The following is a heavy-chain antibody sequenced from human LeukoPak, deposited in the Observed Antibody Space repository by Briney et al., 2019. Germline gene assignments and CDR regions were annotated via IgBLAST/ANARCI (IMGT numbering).Heavy chain of an antibody. CDR2: IYWDDDK. Sequence: CGPTLANPTQTLTLTCTFSGFSLSTSGGDVGWIRQPPGKALEWLALIYWDDDKRYSPSLKSRLTITKDTSRNQVVLTMTNMDPVDTATYYCAHGFYGSGSYCPFDYWGQGTLVTVSS. D-gene: IGHD3-10*01. CDR3: AHGFYGSGSYCPFDY. CDR1: GFSLSTSGGD. J-gene: IGHJ4*02. V-gene: IGHV2-5*02.